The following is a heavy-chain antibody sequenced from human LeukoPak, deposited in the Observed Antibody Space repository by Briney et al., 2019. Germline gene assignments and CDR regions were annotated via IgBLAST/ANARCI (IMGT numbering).Heavy chain of an antibody. Sequence: ASVKVSCKASGYTFTGYDINWVRQATGQGLEWMGWMNPNSGNTGYAQKFQGRVTMTRNTSISTAYMELSSLSSEDTAVYYCARVSLARGYYYYYMDVWGKGTTVTVSS. CDR1: GYTFTGYD. V-gene: IGHV1-8*01. CDR2: MNPNSGNT. J-gene: IGHJ6*03. D-gene: IGHD3-10*01. CDR3: ARVSLARGYYYYYMDV.